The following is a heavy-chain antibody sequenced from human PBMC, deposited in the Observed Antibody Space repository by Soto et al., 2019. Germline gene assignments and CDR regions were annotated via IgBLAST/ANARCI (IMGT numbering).Heavy chain of an antibody. CDR2: IPQDGVDG. CDR3: ARDHLILPSQDFVYGSDV. CDR1: GFTFSSYS. Sequence: GVSLILSCAASGFTFSSYSTSWVRQSPGKGLEWVAKIPQDGVDGHYADSVKGRFTISRDNGKNSLYLQLNSLQAEDTAVYYCARDHLILPSQDFVYGSDVWGRGAAVTVSS. D-gene: IGHD2-21*02. J-gene: IGHJ6*02. V-gene: IGHV3-7*03.